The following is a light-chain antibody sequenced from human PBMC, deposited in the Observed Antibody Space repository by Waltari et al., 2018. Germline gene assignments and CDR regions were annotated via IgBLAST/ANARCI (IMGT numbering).Light chain of an antibody. J-gene: IGLJ2*01. V-gene: IGLV2-14*03. CDR2: DVS. CDR1: SSDFGAYNY. CDR3: SSYTTSSTVV. Sequence: QSALTQPASVSGSPGQSITISCTGTSSDFGAYNYVSWYRQPPGTAPKLLIFDVSHRPAGVSHRFSGSKSGNTASLTISGLQAEDEADYYCSSYTTSSTVVFGGGTKLTVL.